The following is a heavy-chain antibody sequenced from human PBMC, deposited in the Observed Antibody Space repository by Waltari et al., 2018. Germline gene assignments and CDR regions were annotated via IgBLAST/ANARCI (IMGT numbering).Heavy chain of an antibody. CDR2: IYYSGST. Sequence: QVQLQESGPGLVKPSETLSLTCTVSGGSISSYYWSWIRQPPGKGLEWIGYIYYSGSTNYNPSLKSRVTISVDTSKNQFSLKLSSVTAADTAVYYCARVGSNLRELLSYFDYWGQGTLVTVSS. CDR3: ARVGSNLRELLSYFDY. D-gene: IGHD1-26*01. CDR1: GGSISSYY. J-gene: IGHJ4*02. V-gene: IGHV4-59*01.